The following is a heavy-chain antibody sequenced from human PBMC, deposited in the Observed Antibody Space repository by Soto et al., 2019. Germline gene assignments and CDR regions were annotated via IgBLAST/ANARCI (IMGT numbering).Heavy chain of an antibody. CDR1: GYTFTGYY. D-gene: IGHD1-26*01. J-gene: IGHJ6*02. CDR2: INPNSGGT. V-gene: IGHV1-2*02. Sequence: ASVKVSCKASGYTFTGYYMHWVRQAPGQGLEWMGWINPNSGGTNYAQKFQGRVTMTRDTSISTAYMELSRLRSDDTAVYYCARDGTDSLSRYYGMDVRGQGTTVTVSS. CDR3: ARDGTDSLSRYYGMDV.